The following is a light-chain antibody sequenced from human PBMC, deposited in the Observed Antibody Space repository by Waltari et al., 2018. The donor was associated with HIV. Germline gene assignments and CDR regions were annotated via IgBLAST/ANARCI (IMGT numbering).Light chain of an antibody. CDR2: RNN. CDR3: AAWDDSLSGQWV. CDR1: SPNTGSTD. J-gene: IGLJ3*02. V-gene: IGLV1-47*01. Sequence: QSVLTQPPSAPGTPGQRVTISCSGGSPNTGSTDVSWYQQLPGTAPKLLIYRNNQRPSGVPDRFSGSKSGTSASLAISGLRSEDEADYYCAAWDDSLSGQWVFGGGTKLTVL.